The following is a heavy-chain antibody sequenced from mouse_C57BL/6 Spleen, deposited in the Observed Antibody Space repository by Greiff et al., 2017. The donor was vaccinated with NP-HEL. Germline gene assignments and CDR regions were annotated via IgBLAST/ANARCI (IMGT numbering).Heavy chain of an antibody. V-gene: IGHV5-9*01. D-gene: IGHD1-1*01. Sequence: EVKLVESGGGLVKPGGSLKLSCAASGFTFSSYTMSWVRQTPEKRLEWVATISGGGGNTYYPDSVKGRFTISRDNAKNTLYLQMRSLRSEDTALYYCAREITTVVALDYWGQGTTLTVSS. CDR3: AREITTVVALDY. J-gene: IGHJ2*01. CDR2: ISGGGGNT. CDR1: GFTFSSYT.